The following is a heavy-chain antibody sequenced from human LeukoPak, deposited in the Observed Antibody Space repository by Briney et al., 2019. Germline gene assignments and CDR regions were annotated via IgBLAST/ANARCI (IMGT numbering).Heavy chain of an antibody. V-gene: IGHV3-30*01. D-gene: IGHD2-2*02. Sequence: GGSLRLSCAASGFTFSSYAMHWVRQAPGEGLEWVAVISYDGSNKYYADSVKGRFTISRDNSKNTLYLQMNSLRVEDTAVYYCARDLAAPGAVVPAAIHFGFDYWGQGTLVTVSS. J-gene: IGHJ4*02. CDR3: ARDLAAPGAVVPAAIHFGFDY. CDR1: GFTFSSYA. CDR2: ISYDGSNK.